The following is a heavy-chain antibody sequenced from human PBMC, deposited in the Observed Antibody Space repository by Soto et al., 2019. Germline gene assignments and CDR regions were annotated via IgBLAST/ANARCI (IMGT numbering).Heavy chain of an antibody. CDR3: ARTYYYGSGSFWFDP. Sequence: PSETLSLTCTVSGGSISSGDYYWSWIRQPPGKGLEWIGYIYYSGSTYYNPSLKSRVTISVDTSKNQLSLKLSSVTAADTAVYYCARTYYYGSGSFWFDPWGQGTLVTVSS. V-gene: IGHV4-30-4*01. D-gene: IGHD3-10*01. CDR2: IYYSGST. CDR1: GGSISSGDYY. J-gene: IGHJ5*02.